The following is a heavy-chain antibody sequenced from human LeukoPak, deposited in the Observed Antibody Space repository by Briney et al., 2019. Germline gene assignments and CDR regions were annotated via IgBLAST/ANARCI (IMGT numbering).Heavy chain of an antibody. CDR2: IYPGDSDT. V-gene: IGHV5-51*01. CDR3: ARGTGACCASGTYALNY. Sequence: GESLKISCTSCCYTIVTYWLSWVRQIPGKGLEWMGIIYPGDSDTRYSPSFQGQVTISADNSISTAYLQWSSLKASDAAMYYCARGTGACCASGTYALNYWGQGTLVTVSS. D-gene: IGHD3-10*01. J-gene: IGHJ4*02. CDR1: CYTIVTYW.